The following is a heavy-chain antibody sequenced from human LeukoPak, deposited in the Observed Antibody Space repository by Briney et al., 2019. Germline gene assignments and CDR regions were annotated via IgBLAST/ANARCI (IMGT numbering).Heavy chain of an antibody. CDR3: ARGEDSSNDY. CDR2: ISAYNGNT. J-gene: IGHJ4*02. Sequence: GASVKVSCKASGYTFTSYGISWVRQAPGQGLEWMGWISAYNGNTNYAQKFQGRVTITADKSTSTAYMELGSLRSEDTAVYYCARGEDSSNDYWGQGTLVTVSS. CDR1: GYTFTSYG. V-gene: IGHV1-18*01. D-gene: IGHD3-22*01.